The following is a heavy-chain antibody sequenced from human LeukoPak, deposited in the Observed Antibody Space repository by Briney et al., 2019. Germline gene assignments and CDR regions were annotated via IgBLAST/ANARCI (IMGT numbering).Heavy chain of an antibody. CDR3: ARVRVGGWYFDY. CDR2: ISAYNGNT. J-gene: IGHJ4*02. V-gene: IGHV1-18*01. D-gene: IGHD6-19*01. Sequence: APVKVSCKTSGYTFTSYGISWVRQAPGQGLEWMGWISAYNGNTNYAQKLQGRVIMTTDTSTSTAYMELRSLRSDDTAVYYCARVRVGGWYFDYWGQGTLVTVSS. CDR1: GYTFTSYG.